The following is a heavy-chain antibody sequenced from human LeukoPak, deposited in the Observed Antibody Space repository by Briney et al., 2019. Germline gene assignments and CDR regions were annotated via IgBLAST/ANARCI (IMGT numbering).Heavy chain of an antibody. CDR1: GGSISSYY. CDR2: IYYSGST. V-gene: IGHV4-59*12. D-gene: IGHD4-17*01. Sequence: PSETLSLTCTVSGGSISSYYWSWIRQPPGKGLEWIGYIYYSGSTNYNPSLKSRVAISVDTSKNQFSLKLSSVTAADTAVYYCASVGDGDYRFSPFDYWGQGTLVTVSS. J-gene: IGHJ4*02. CDR3: ASVGDGDYRFSPFDY.